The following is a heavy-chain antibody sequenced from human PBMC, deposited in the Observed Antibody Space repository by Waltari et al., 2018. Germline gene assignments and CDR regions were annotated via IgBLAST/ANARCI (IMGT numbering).Heavy chain of an antibody. Sequence: QVQLQESGPGLVKPSGTLSLTCAVSGGSISSSNWWSWVSQPPGKGLEWIGEIYHSGSTNYNPSLKSRVTISVDKSKNQFSLKLSSVTAADTAVYYCATYIVVVVAAPSGAFDIWGQGTMVTVSS. V-gene: IGHV4-4*02. CDR3: ATYIVVVVAAPSGAFDI. CDR2: IYHSGST. J-gene: IGHJ3*02. CDR1: GGSISSSNW. D-gene: IGHD2-15*01.